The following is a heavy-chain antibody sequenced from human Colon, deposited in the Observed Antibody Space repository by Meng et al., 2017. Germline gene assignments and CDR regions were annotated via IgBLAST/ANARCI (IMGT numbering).Heavy chain of an antibody. CDR2: ISNSGSA. J-gene: IGHJ4*02. CDR1: GGSNISGGYY. V-gene: IGHV4-31*02. D-gene: IGHD2-21*01. CDR3: ARAGLHSYYFDF. Sequence: QGQLQESGPGRVKPSQTLSLICSVSGGSNISGGYYWSWIRQHPQKGLEWIGYISNSGSAYYNPSLKSRVSISVDTSKNQFSLKMDTVTAADTALYYCARAGLHSYYFDFWGQGTLVTVSS.